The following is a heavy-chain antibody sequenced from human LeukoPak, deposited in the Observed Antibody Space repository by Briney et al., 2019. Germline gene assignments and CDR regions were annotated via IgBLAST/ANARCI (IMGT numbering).Heavy chain of an antibody. CDR2: INPSGGST. Sequence: ASAKASCKASGYTFTSYYMHWVRQAPGQGLEWMGIINPSGGSTSYAQKFQGRVTMTRDMSTSTVYMELSSLRSEDTAVYYCARDEQQLVLFDYWGQGTLVTVSS. CDR1: GYTFTSYY. J-gene: IGHJ4*02. CDR3: ARDEQQLVLFDY. D-gene: IGHD6-13*01. V-gene: IGHV1-46*01.